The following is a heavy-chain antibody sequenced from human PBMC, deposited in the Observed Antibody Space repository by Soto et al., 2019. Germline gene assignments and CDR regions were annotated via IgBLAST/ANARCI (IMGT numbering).Heavy chain of an antibody. CDR2: TYYRSKWYN. CDR1: GDSVSSNSAA. V-gene: IGHV6-1*01. J-gene: IGHJ5*02. CDR3: TSDCPTTVTTGSWFDP. D-gene: IGHD4-17*01. Sequence: SQTLSLTCAISGDSVSSNSAAWNWIRQSPSRGLEWLGRTYYRSKWYNDYAVSVKSRITINPDTSKNQSSLQLNSVAPEDTAVYSCTSDCPTTVTTGSWFDPWGQGSLVTVSS.